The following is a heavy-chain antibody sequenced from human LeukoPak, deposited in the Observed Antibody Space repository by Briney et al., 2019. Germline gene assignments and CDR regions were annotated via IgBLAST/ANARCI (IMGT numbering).Heavy chain of an antibody. D-gene: IGHD4-23*01. CDR1: GGSISIGGYS. CDR2: LSSIGST. CDR3: VRDRGDYSGDPGYFDF. Sequence: PSETLSLTCAVSGGSISIGGYSWSWIRQRPGKGLEWLGCLSSIGSTYYNPSLKSRLSISVGTSKNQFSLSLTSVTAADTALYYCVRDRGDYSGDPGYFDFWGQGIQVTASS. J-gene: IGHJ4*02. V-gene: IGHV4-31*11.